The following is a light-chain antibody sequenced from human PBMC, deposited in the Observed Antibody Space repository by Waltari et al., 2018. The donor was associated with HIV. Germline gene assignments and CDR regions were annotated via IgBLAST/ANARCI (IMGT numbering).Light chain of an antibody. J-gene: IGLJ1*01. CDR1: SFNIARNF. CDR3: AAWDDSLRGSYV. V-gene: IGLV1-47*01. CDR2: RDN. Sequence: HSVLTQPPSASGPPGHRVIISCSGLSFNIARNFVSRSPQVPGTAPKVLIFRDNQRPAGVPDRFSGSKSGASASLAISGLRSEDEADYYCAAWDDSLRGSYVFGPGTKVTVL.